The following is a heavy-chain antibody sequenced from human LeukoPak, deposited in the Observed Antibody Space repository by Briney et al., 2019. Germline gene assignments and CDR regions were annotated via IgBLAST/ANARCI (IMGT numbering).Heavy chain of an antibody. CDR1: GLTFSSYW. V-gene: IGHV3-74*01. CDR2: INSDGSST. J-gene: IGHJ5*02. D-gene: IGHD6-19*01. CDR3: ASSSGWYNWFDP. Sequence: PGGSLRLSCAASGLTFSSYWMHWVRQPPGKGLVWVSGINSDGSSTTYADSVKGRFTISRDNSKNTLYLQMNSLRAEDTAVYYCASSSGWYNWFDPWGQGTLVTVSS.